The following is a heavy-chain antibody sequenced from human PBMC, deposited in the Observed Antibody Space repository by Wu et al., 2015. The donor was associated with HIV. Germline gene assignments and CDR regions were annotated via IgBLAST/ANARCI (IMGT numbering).Heavy chain of an antibody. D-gene: IGHD4-17*01. V-gene: IGHV1-18*01. CDR2: ISAYNGDI. CDR3: ARDLQGRDYSDLGHYYHFMGF. Sequence: QVQLVQSGAEVRKPGASVKVSCKASGYTFTTYAFSWVRQAPGQGLEWMGWISAYNGDIQYAKKLQDRVTMTTDTSTTTAYMELRSLRSDDTAVYYCARDLQGRDYSDLGHYYHFMGFWGKGTTVTVSS. J-gene: IGHJ6*03. CDR1: GYTFTTYA.